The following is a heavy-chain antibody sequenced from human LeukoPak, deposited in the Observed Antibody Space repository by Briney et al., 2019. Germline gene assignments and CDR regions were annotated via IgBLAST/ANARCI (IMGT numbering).Heavy chain of an antibody. CDR3: ARDLRGLDTRAFDI. D-gene: IGHD3-22*01. V-gene: IGHV1-18*01. CDR1: GYTFTSYG. CDR2: ISAYNGNT. Sequence: GSVKVSCKASGYTFTSYGISWVRQAPGQGLEWMGWISAYNGNTNYAQKLQGRVTMTTDTSTSTAYMELRSLRSDDTAVYYCARDLRGLDTRAFDIWGQGTMVTVSS. J-gene: IGHJ3*02.